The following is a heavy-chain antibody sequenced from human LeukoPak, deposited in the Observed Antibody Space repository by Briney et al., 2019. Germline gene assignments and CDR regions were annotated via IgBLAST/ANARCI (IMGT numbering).Heavy chain of an antibody. CDR3: ARGNWGSWPFDY. D-gene: IGHD3-16*01. CDR1: GFTFSSYS. Sequence: PGGSLRLSCAASGFTFSSYSMNWVRQAPGKGLEWVSSISSSSSYIYYADSVKGRFTISRDNAKNSLYLQMNSLRAEDTAVYYCARGNWGSWPFDYWGQGTLVTVSS. V-gene: IGHV3-21*01. J-gene: IGHJ4*02. CDR2: ISSSSSYI.